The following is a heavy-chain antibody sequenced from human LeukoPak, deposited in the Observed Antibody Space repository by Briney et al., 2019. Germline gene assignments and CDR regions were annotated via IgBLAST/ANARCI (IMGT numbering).Heavy chain of an antibody. D-gene: IGHD5-18*01. V-gene: IGHV4-39*01. Sequence: SETLSLTCTVSGGSISSSSYYWGWIRQPPGKGLEWIGSIYYSGSTYYNPSLKSRVTISVDTSKNQFSLKLSSVTAADTAVYYCAKATDTYGYWVPDYWGQGTLITVSS. J-gene: IGHJ4*02. CDR3: AKATDTYGYWVPDY. CDR2: IYYSGST. CDR1: GGSISSSSYY.